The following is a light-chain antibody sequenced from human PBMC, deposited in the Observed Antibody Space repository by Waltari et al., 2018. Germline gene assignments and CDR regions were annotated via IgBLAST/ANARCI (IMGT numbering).Light chain of an antibody. CDR3: ATWDESLGAI. CDR2: KND. Sequence: QSVLTQPASASGTPGQRVTISCSGGDSDLGRNYVYWSQQFPGSAPKLLIYKNDQRPSGVPDRFSGSKSGTSASLAISGLRSEDEAEYSCATWDESLGAIFGGGTKLTVV. V-gene: IGLV1-47*01. CDR1: DSDLGRNY. J-gene: IGLJ2*01.